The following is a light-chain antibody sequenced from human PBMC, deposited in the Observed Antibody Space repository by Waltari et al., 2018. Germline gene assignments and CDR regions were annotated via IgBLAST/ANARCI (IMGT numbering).Light chain of an antibody. Sequence: EIRMTQSPATLSVAPGERATLFCRASHFVDGKVAWYQQRPGQAPRLLMYGASIRATGFPPRFTASGSGTQFTLTIGSLQSEDFAVYFCQQYNNWPLTFGGGTKVEIK. J-gene: IGKJ4*01. CDR2: GAS. CDR1: HFVDGK. CDR3: QQYNNWPLT. V-gene: IGKV3-15*01.